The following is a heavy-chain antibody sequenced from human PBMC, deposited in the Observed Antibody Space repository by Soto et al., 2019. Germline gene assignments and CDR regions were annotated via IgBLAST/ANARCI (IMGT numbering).Heavy chain of an antibody. CDR1: GYSFTSYW. V-gene: IGHV5-10-1*01. D-gene: IGHD1-26*01. CDR3: EKDRSPVAPDN. CDR2: IDPSDSYT. J-gene: IGHJ4*02. Sequence: GESLKISCKGSGYSFTSYWISWVRQMPGKGLEWMGRIDPSDSYTNYSPSFQGHVTISVDKSISTAYLQWNSLNASDTAMYYCEKDRSPVAPDNWGQGTMVTVSS.